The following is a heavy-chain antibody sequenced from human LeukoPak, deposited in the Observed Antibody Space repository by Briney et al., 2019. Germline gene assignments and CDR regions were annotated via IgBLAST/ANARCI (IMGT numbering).Heavy chain of an antibody. V-gene: IGHV3-30*04. CDR1: GFTFSSYA. D-gene: IGHD6-13*01. Sequence: PGGSLRLSCAASGFTFSSYAMHWVRQAPGKGLEWVAVISYDGSNKYYADSVKGRLTISRDNSKNTLYLQMNSLRAEDTAVYYCAKSFGPVIAAAGTGADWGQGTLVTVSS. CDR2: ISYDGSNK. CDR3: AKSFGPVIAAAGTGAD. J-gene: IGHJ4*02.